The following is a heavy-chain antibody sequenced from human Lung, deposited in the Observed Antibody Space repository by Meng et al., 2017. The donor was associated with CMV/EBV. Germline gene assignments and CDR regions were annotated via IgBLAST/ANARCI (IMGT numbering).Heavy chain of an antibody. J-gene: IGHJ4*02. D-gene: IGHD3-16*01. V-gene: IGHV1-8*01. Sequence: ASVKVSCKASGYTFSNYDVNWVRQAAGQRPEWMGWMNPKTSKAGYTHNFQGRVTLTMNTSTGTAYMELTSLEYSDTAVYYCLDMGGGGPGKLVTVSS. CDR3: LDMGG. CDR1: GYTFSNYD. CDR2: MNPKTSKA.